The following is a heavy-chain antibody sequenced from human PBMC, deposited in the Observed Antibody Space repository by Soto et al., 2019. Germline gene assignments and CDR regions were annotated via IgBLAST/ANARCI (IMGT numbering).Heavy chain of an antibody. CDR3: ARDIEDYYGSGSYPSGIDY. V-gene: IGHV3-30-3*01. D-gene: IGHD3-10*01. Sequence: QVQLVESGGGVVQPGRSLRLSCAASGFTFSSFAFHWVRQAPGKGLEWVAVISYDGSNKYYADSVKGRFTISRDNSKNTLYLQMNSLRAEDTAVNYCARDIEDYYGSGSYPSGIDYWGQGTLVTVSS. CDR2: ISYDGSNK. CDR1: GFTFSSFA. J-gene: IGHJ4*02.